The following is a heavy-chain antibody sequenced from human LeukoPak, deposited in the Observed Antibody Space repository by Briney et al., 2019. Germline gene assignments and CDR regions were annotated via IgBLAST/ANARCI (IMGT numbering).Heavy chain of an antibody. D-gene: IGHD4-23*01. J-gene: IGHJ3*02. CDR1: GFTFSSYA. CDR3: ARGGGGNGNDAFDI. Sequence: GESLRLSCAASGFTFSSYAMHWVRQAPGKGLEWVSSISSSSSYIFYADSVKGRFTISRDNAKNSLYLQMNSLRVEDTAVYYCARGGGGNGNDAFDIWGQGTMVTVSS. V-gene: IGHV3-21*01. CDR2: ISSSSSYI.